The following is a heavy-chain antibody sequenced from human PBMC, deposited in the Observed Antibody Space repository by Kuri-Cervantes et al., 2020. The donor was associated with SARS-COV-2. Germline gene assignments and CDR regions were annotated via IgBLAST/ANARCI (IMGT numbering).Heavy chain of an antibody. CDR1: GFTFSSYA. J-gene: IGHJ5*02. D-gene: IGHD6-13*01. Sequence: GESLKISCAASGFTFSSYAMSWVRQAPGKGLEWVSAISGSGGSTYYADSVKGRFTISRDNSKNTLYLQMNSLRAEDTAVYYCAKDGIAAAGTGNWFDPWGQGTLVTVSS. CDR3: AKDGIAAAGTGNWFDP. V-gene: IGHV3-23*01. CDR2: ISGSGGST.